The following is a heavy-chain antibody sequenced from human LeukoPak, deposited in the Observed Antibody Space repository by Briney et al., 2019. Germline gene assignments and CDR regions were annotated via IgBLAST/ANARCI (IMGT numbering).Heavy chain of an antibody. D-gene: IGHD4-23*01. Sequence: ASVKVSCKASGYTFTGYYMHWVRQAPGQGLEWMGWINPNSGGTSYAQKFQGRVTMTRDTSISTAYMELSRLRSDDTAVYYCARDFNDYGGNSTWGQGTLVTVSS. CDR1: GYTFTGYY. CDR2: INPNSGGT. J-gene: IGHJ5*02. V-gene: IGHV1-2*02. CDR3: ARDFNDYGGNST.